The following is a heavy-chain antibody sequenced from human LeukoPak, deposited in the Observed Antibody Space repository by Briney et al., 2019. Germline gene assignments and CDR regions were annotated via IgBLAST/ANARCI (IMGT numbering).Heavy chain of an antibody. V-gene: IGHV1-3*03. CDR3: AREASGWYFFTPSYYFDY. CDR1: GYTFTSYA. Sequence: ASVKVSCKASGYTFTSYAMHWVRQAPGQRLEWMGWINAGNGNTKYSQEFQGRVTITRDTSASTAYMELSSLRSEDMAVYYCAREASGWYFFTPSYYFDYWGQGTLVTVSS. J-gene: IGHJ4*02. CDR2: INAGNGNT. D-gene: IGHD6-19*01.